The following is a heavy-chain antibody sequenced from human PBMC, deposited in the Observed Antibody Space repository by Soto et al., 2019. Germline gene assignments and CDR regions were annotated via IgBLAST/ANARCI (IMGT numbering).Heavy chain of an antibody. CDR1: GGTISSDA. J-gene: IGHJ4*02. D-gene: IGHD5-12*01. CDR2: IVPIVDTS. V-gene: IGHV1-69*13. Sequence: ASVKGSCKTAGGTISSDAISWVRKAPGQGLEWMGGIVPIVDTSTYAQKFQGRVTITADESTSTAYMELSSLRSDDTAIYYCVRVVAIPGYPDNWGQGTLVTVSS. CDR3: VRVVAIPGYPDN.